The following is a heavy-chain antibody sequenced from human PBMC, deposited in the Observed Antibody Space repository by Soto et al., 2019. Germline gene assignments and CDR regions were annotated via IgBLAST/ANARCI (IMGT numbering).Heavy chain of an antibody. Sequence: PGGSLRLSCAASGFTFSSYAMSWVRQAPGKGLEWVSAISGSGGSTYYADSVKGRFTISRDNSKNTLYLQMNSLRAEDTAVYYSAKDRDIVVVPAAIFDYWGQGTLVTVSS. CDR2: ISGSGGST. CDR1: GFTFSSYA. CDR3: AKDRDIVVVPAAIFDY. D-gene: IGHD2-2*01. V-gene: IGHV3-23*01. J-gene: IGHJ4*02.